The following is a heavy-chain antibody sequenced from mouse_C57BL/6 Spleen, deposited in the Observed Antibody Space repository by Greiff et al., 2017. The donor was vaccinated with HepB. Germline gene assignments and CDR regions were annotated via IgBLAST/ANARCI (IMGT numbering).Heavy chain of an antibody. J-gene: IGHJ2*01. CDR3: ARPGDWAYTGFDY. D-gene: IGHD4-1*01. CDR1: GFTFSDYG. V-gene: IGHV5-17*01. CDR2: ISSGSSTI. Sequence: VQLKESGGGLVKPGGSLKLSCAASGFTFSDYGMHWVRQAPEKGLEWVAYISSGSSTIYYADTVKGRFTISRDNAKNTLFLQMTSLRSEDTAMYYCARPGDWAYTGFDYWGQGTTLTVSS.